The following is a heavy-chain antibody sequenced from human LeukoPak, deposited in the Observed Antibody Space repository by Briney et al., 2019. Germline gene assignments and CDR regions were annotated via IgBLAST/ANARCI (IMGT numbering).Heavy chain of an antibody. Sequence: GGSLRLSCVASGFTFSSYAMSWVRQAPGKGLEWVSAISGSGGSTYYADSVKGRFTISRDNSKNTLYLQMNSLRAEDTAVYYCARDGYSFGHDFDYWGQGTLVTVSS. CDR3: ARDGYSFGHDFDY. J-gene: IGHJ4*02. CDR2: ISGSGGST. CDR1: GFTFSSYA. D-gene: IGHD5-18*01. V-gene: IGHV3-23*01.